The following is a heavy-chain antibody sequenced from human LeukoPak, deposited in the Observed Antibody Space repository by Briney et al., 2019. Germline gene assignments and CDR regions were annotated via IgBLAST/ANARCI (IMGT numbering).Heavy chain of an antibody. CDR1: GGTFSGYY. CDR3: ARGIRRSWLPLNWFDP. D-gene: IGHD5-12*01. J-gene: IGHJ5*02. CDR2: INHSGST. Sequence: SETLSLTCAVYGGTFSGYYWSWIRQPPGKGLEWIGEINHSGSTNYNPSLKSRVTISVDTSKNQFSLKLSSVTAADTAVYYCARGIRRSWLPLNWFDPWGQGTLVTVSS. V-gene: IGHV4-34*01.